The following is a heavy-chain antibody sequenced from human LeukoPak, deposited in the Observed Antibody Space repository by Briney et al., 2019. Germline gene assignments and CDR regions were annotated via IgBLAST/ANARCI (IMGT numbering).Heavy chain of an antibody. CDR2: ISAYNGNT. D-gene: IGHD3-10*01. V-gene: IGHV1-18*01. J-gene: IGHJ5*02. CDR3: AKSLGLSIAEFWFDP. Sequence: ASVKVSCKASGYTFTSYGISWVRQAPGQGLEWMGWISAYNGNTNYAQKLQGRVTMTTDTSTSTAYMELRSLRSDDTAVYYCAKSLGLSIAEFWFDPWGQGTLVTVSS. CDR1: GYTFTSYG.